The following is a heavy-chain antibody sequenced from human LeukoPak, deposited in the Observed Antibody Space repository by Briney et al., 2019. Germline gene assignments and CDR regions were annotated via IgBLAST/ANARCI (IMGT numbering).Heavy chain of an antibody. CDR3: ARAGRYCSGGSCPINTSYYYYMDV. D-gene: IGHD2-15*01. J-gene: IGHJ6*03. CDR1: GYTFTSYG. CDR2: IIPIFGTA. Sequence: GASVKVSCKASGYTFTSYGISWVRQAPGQGLEWMGRIIPIFGTANYAQKFQGRVTITTDESTSTAYMELSSLRSEDTAVYYCARAGRYCSGGSCPINTSYYYYMDVWGKGTTVTVSS. V-gene: IGHV1-69*05.